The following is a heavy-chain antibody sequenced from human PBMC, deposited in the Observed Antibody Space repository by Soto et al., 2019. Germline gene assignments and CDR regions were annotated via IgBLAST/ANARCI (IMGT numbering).Heavy chain of an antibody. CDR3: ARERRYSSTPMDV. J-gene: IGHJ6*02. CDR2: VSCSGVT. Sequence: SETLSLTCTVSAGSITSGTYYWGWIRQPPEKGLEWIGSVSCSGVTSYNPSLKSRVTISVDTSKNQFSLKLSSVTATDTAVYYCARERRYSSTPMDVWGQGTTVTVSS. D-gene: IGHD2-2*01. V-gene: IGHV4-39*07. CDR1: AGSITSGTYY.